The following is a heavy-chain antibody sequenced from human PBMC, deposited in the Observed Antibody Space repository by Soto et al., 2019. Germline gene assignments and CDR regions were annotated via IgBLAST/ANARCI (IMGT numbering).Heavy chain of an antibody. CDR3: TTGWSSKDY. V-gene: IGHV3-15*01. Sequence: EVQLVESGGGLVKPGGSLRLSCAASGFIFSNAWMNWVRQTPGKGLEWVGRIKSKSDGGTTDYAAPVKGRFVISRDDSKNMLYLQLSSLKIEDTAVYYCTTGWSSKDYWGQGTLVTVSS. D-gene: IGHD6-13*01. J-gene: IGHJ4*02. CDR2: IKSKSDGGTT. CDR1: GFIFSNAW.